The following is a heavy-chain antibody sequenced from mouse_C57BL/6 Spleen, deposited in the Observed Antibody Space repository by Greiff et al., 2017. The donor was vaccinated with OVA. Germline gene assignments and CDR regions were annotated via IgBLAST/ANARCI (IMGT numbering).Heavy chain of an antibody. D-gene: IGHD1-1*01. CDR1: GYTFTSYW. CDR3: ARVYYDRCFAY. J-gene: IGHJ3*01. Sequence: QVQLQQPGAELVRPGTSVKLSCKASGYTFTSYWMHWVKQRPGQGLEWIGVIDPSYSYTNYNQKFKGKATLTVDTSSSTAYMQLSSLTSEDSAVYYWARVYYDRCFAYWGQGTMLTVSA. CDR2: IDPSYSYT. V-gene: IGHV1-59*01.